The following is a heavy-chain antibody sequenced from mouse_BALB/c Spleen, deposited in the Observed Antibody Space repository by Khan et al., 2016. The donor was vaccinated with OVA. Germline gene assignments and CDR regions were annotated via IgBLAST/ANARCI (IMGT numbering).Heavy chain of an antibody. D-gene: IGHD2-10*02. Sequence: VQLQESGAELVKPGASVKLSCKASGYTFSSYYMYWVKQRPGQGLEWIGGINPNNGGPNFNENFKTKATLTVDKSSSTAYMHLSSLPSADSAVYYCTGTEYGNPFAYWGQGTLVTVSP. J-gene: IGHJ3*01. CDR3: TGTEYGNPFAY. V-gene: IGHV1S81*02. CDR1: GYTFSSYY. CDR2: INPNNGGP.